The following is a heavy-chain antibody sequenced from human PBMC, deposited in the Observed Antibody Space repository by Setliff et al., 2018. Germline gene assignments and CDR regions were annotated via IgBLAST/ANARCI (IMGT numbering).Heavy chain of an antibody. CDR2: IIPIFGTA. CDR3: ARDREYCSRTSCYIDY. J-gene: IGHJ4*02. D-gene: IGHD2-2*02. Sequence: GASVKVSCKASGGTFSSYAISWVRQAPGQGLEWMGGIIPIFGTANYAQKFQGRITITRDTSASTAYMEMSSLRSEDTAVYYCARDREYCSRTSCYIDYWGQGALVTVSS. V-gene: IGHV1-69*05. CDR1: GGTFSSYA.